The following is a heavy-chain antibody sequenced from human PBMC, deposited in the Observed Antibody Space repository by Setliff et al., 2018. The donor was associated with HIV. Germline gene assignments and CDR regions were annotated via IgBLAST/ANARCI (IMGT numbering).Heavy chain of an antibody. Sequence: PSEPLSLTCTVPGGSISSGRSSWSWIRQPPGKGLEWIGYLHYSVSSNYNPSLKSRVTISVGTSKNQFSLKLSSVTVADTAVYYCARHRSGNWYYFGFDPWGQGTLVTVSS. CDR1: GGSISSGRSS. V-gene: IGHV4-61*01. CDR3: ARHRSGNWYYFGFDP. D-gene: IGHD1-7*01. CDR2: LHYSVSS. J-gene: IGHJ5*02.